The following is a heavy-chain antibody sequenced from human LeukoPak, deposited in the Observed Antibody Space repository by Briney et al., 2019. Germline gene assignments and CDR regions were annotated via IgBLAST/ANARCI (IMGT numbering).Heavy chain of an antibody. J-gene: IGHJ4*02. CDR3: ARTTVVTLIDY. CDR1: GFTFSGSS. CDR2: ISSSSSYI. V-gene: IGHV3-21*01. Sequence: PGGSLRLSCAASGFTFSGSSMSWVRQAPGKGLEWVSSISSSSSYIYYADSVKGRLTVSRDNAKNSLYLLMNSLRAEDTAVYYCARTTVVTLIDYWGQGTLVTVSS. D-gene: IGHD4-23*01.